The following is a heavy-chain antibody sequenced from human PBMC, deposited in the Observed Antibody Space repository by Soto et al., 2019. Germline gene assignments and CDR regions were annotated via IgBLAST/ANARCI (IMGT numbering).Heavy chain of an antibody. D-gene: IGHD3-10*01. CDR1: GFTFSSYS. Sequence: PGGSLRLSCAASGFTFSSYSVNCVRQAPGKGLEWVSSISSSSSYIYYADSVKGRFTISRDNAKNSLYLQMNSLRAEDTAVYYCARDSLIRGVPSNPFDYWGQGTLVTVSS. J-gene: IGHJ4*02. CDR2: ISSSSSYI. V-gene: IGHV3-21*01. CDR3: ARDSLIRGVPSNPFDY.